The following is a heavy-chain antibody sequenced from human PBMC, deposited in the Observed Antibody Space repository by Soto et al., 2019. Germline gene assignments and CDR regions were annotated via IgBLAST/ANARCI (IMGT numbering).Heavy chain of an antibody. CDR3: ARLPGPLVAVLYIYPLDGREAMSDVDV. CDR2: ISGSGSNK. CDR1: GFTFSSYA. Sequence: TGGSLRLSCAASGFTFSSYAMSWVRQAPGKGLEWVSAISGSGSNKYYADSVKGRFTISKDNSKNTLYLQMNSLRREDTAVYYCARLPGPLVAVLYIYPLDGREAMSDVDVWGQGTTVTVSS. V-gene: IGHV3-23*01. D-gene: IGHD6-19*01. J-gene: IGHJ6*02.